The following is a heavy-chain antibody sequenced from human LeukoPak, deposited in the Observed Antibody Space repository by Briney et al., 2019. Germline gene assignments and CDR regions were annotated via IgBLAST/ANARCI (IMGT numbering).Heavy chain of an antibody. CDR2: IYPGDSDT. D-gene: IGHD3-22*01. J-gene: IGHJ3*02. CDR1: GYSFTSYW. CDR3: ARALSYYYDSSGPRPDAFDI. V-gene: IGHV5-51*01. Sequence: RRGESLKISCKGSGYSFTSYWIGWVRQMPGKGLEWMGIIYPGDSDTSYSPSFQGQVTISADKSISTAYLQWSSLKASDTAMYYCARALSYYYDSSGPRPDAFDIWGQGTMVTVSS.